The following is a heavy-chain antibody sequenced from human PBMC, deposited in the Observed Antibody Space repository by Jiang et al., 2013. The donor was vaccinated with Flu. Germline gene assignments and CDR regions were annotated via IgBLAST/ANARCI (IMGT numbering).Heavy chain of an antibody. Sequence: GPGLVKPSQTLSLTCTVSGGSISSGDYYWSWIRQPPGKGLEWMGHIDYSGSTNFNSSLKSRLTFSVDTSRNQFSLKLSSVTAADTALYFCARDGRFAFDLWGQGTMVIVSS. CDR3: ARDGRFAFDL. J-gene: IGHJ3*01. CDR2: IDYSGST. V-gene: IGHV4-30-4*01. CDR1: GGSISSGDYY.